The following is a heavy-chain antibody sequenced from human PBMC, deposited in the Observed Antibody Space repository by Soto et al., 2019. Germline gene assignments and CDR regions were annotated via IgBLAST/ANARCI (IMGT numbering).Heavy chain of an antibody. Sequence: PSESLSLTWTVAGGSPSSSHYFWRWIRHPPGKGLEWIGNISYSWSTAYNPSLKSRGTISADTSKNQLSLNLISVTIALTAVYYCVGPSPYSRGGYVSYGAQGAVITVST. V-gene: IGHV4-39*01. CDR2: ISYSWST. J-gene: IGHJ4*01. CDR3: VGPSPYSRGGYVSY. D-gene: IGHD6-19*01. CDR1: GGSPSSSHYF.